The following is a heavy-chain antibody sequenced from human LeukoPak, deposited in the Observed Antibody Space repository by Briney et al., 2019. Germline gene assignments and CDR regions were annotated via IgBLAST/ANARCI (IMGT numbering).Heavy chain of an antibody. CDR1: GFTFSSYS. V-gene: IGHV3-48*01. D-gene: IGHD1-26*01. J-gene: IGHJ3*02. Sequence: GGSLRLSCEGSGFTFSSYSMNWVRQAPGKGLEWVSYISSSSSTIYYADSVKGRFTISRDNAKNSLYLQMNSLRAEDTAVYYCAWELHRAFDIWGQGTMVTVSS. CDR3: AWELHRAFDI. CDR2: ISSSSSTI.